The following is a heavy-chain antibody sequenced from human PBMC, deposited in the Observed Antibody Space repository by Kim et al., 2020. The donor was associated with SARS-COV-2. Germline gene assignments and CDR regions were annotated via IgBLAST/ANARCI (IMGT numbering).Heavy chain of an antibody. J-gene: IGHJ4*01. CDR2: ISADESNK. V-gene: IGHV3-30*03. Sequence: GGSLRLSCAGSGFTFGSAHMHWVRQAPGKGLEWVALISADESNKDYVDSVKGRFTVSRDNSQNTLFLQIDSLRAEDTAVYYCAREGDRSGRAGSFYYWG. CDR1: GFTFGSAH. D-gene: IGHD6-19*01. CDR3: AREGDRSGRAGSFYY.